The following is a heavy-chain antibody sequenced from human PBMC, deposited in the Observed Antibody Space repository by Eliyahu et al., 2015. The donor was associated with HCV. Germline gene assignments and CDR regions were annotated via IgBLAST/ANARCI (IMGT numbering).Heavy chain of an antibody. J-gene: IGHJ3*02. CDR2: ISSSSSYI. CDR1: GFTFXSXS. Sequence: EVQLVESGGGLVKPGGSLRLSCAXSGFTFXSXSMNWVRQAPGKGLEWVSSISSSSSYIYYADSVKGRFTISRDNAKNSLYLQMNSLRAEDTAVYYCARDGSSWEQGDAFDIWGQGTMVTVFS. D-gene: IGHD6-13*01. CDR3: ARDGSSWEQGDAFDI. V-gene: IGHV3-21*01.